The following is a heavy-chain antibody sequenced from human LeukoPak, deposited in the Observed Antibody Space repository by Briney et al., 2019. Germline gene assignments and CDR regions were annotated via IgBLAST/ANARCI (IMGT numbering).Heavy chain of an antibody. J-gene: IGHJ4*02. D-gene: IGHD1-1*01. CDR1: GFNFYDYG. CDR3: ARVERGVGALDY. V-gene: IGHV3-30*02. Sequence: PGGSLRLSCAASGFNFYDYGMHWVRQAPGKGLEWVAFIRYDGSSIYYADSVKGRFTISRDNAKNSLYLQMNSLRAEDTAVYYCARVERGVGALDYWGQGTLVTVSS. CDR2: IRYDGSSI.